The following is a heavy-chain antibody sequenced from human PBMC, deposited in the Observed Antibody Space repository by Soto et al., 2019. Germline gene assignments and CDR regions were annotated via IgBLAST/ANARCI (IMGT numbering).Heavy chain of an antibody. CDR2: IIPMFGTA. V-gene: IGHV1-69*13. CDR1: GGTFGRNA. J-gene: IGHJ3*01. CDR3: ARPQGSGWRFNALDF. Sequence: SVKVSCKASGGTFGRNAINWVRQAPGQGLEWMGGIIPMFGTANHAQKFRDRIVITADESTNTAYLELNSLRYEDTAIYYCARPQGSGWRFNALDFWGQGTVVTISS. D-gene: IGHD6-19*01.